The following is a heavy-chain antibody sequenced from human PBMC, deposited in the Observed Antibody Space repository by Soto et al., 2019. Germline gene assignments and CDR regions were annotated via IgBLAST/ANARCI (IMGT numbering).Heavy chain of an antibody. D-gene: IGHD4-17*01. CDR3: ARLPTVTILTAAFDI. J-gene: IGHJ3*02. V-gene: IGHV4-34*01. Sequence: QVQLQQWGAGLLKPSETLSLTCAVYGGSFSGYYWSWIRQPPGKGLEWIGEINHSGSTNYNPSLKSRGTISVDTSKNQFSLKLSSVTAADTAVYYCARLPTVTILTAAFDIWGQGTMVTVSS. CDR2: INHSGST. CDR1: GGSFSGYY.